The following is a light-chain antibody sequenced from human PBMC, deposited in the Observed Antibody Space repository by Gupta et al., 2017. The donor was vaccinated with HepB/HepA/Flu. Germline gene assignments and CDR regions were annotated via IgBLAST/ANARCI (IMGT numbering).Light chain of an antibody. V-gene: IGKV3-15*01. CDR3: QQYHFWPPIT. CDR1: QRLSSN. J-gene: IGKJ5*01. CDR2: GAS. Sequence: EIVMTQSPATLSVSLGDRVTLSCRASQRLSSNLAWYQKKPGQAHRLLIYGASTRATGIPDRFSGSGSATEFTLTISSLQSEDFAVYYCQQYHFWPPITFGQGTQLDLK.